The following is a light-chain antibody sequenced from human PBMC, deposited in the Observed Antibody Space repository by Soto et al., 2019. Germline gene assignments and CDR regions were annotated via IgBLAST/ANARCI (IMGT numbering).Light chain of an antibody. J-gene: IGLJ1*01. Sequence: QSVLTQPPSASGTPGQRVIISCSGSSSNIVSNTVNWYQHLPGAAPKLLMYAYSQRPSGIPDRFSGSKSGASAFLAISGLQSEDEADYYCAAWDDSLNGYVFGTGTKLTVL. CDR3: AAWDDSLNGYV. V-gene: IGLV1-44*01. CDR1: SSNIVSNT. CDR2: AYS.